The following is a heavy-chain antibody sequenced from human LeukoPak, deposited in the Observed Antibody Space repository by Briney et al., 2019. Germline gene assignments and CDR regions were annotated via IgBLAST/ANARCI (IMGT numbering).Heavy chain of an antibody. CDR3: ARERQLVAGDAFDI. V-gene: IGHV3-30-3*01. J-gene: IGHJ3*02. Sequence: GGSLRLSCAASGFIFSTYTMHWVRQAPGKGLEWVALISKDGNKKNYADSVKGRFTISRENSKNTLDLQMNSLRVEDTAVYYCARERQLVAGDAFDIWGLGTMVTVSS. CDR1: GFIFSTYT. CDR2: ISKDGNKK. D-gene: IGHD6-13*01.